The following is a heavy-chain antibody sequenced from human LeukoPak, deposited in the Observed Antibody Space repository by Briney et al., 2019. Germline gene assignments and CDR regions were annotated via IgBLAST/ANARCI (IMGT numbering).Heavy chain of an antibody. CDR2: MNPKSNNR. D-gene: IGHD3-10*01. Sequence: ASVKVSCKASGYTFTNYDVNWVRQATGQGLEWMGWMNPKSNNRGYAQKFQGRVTITTNISISTAYMELSNLRSEDTAVYYCARALKGNYYSGSGTYRWFAPWGQGTLVTVSS. CDR3: ARALKGNYYSGSGTYRWFAP. J-gene: IGHJ5*02. CDR1: GYTFTNYD. V-gene: IGHV1-8*03.